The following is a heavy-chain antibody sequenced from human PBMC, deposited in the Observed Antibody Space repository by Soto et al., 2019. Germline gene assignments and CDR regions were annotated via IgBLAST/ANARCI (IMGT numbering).Heavy chain of an antibody. J-gene: IGHJ6*02. V-gene: IGHV1-69*13. CDR3: ARGGYCSGGSCYELYYYGMDV. Sequence: SVKVSCKASGGTFSSYAISWVRQAPGQGLEWMGWFIPIFGTANYAQKFQGRVTITADESTSTAYMELSSLRSDVTAVYYCARGGYCSGGSCYELYYYGMDVWGQGTTVTVSS. D-gene: IGHD2-15*01. CDR1: GGTFSSYA. CDR2: FIPIFGTA.